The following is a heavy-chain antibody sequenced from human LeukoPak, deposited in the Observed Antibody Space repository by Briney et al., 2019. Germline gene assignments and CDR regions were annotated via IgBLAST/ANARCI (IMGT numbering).Heavy chain of an antibody. CDR1: GGSISSSSYY. D-gene: IGHD5-18*01. CDR2: INHSGST. CDR3: ARNTAMADFDY. V-gene: IGHV4-39*07. Sequence: SETLSLTCTVSGGSISSSSYYWGWIRQPPGKGLEWIGEINHSGSTNYNPSLKSRVTISVDTSKNQFSLKLSSVTAADTAVYYCARNTAMADFDYWGQGTLVTVSS. J-gene: IGHJ4*02.